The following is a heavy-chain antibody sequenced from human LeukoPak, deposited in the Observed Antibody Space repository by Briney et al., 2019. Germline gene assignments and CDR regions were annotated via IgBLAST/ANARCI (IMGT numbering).Heavy chain of an antibody. V-gene: IGHV3-23*01. Sequence: GGSLTLSCGASGFTFSNSVMSWARQAPGKGLEWVSAISDSGDNTYYAASVKGRFTISRDNPKNTLYLKMKSLRPEDTAEYYCAKGGARFSFDYWGQGTLVTVSS. CDR1: GFTFSNSV. CDR3: AKGGARFSFDY. CDR2: ISDSGDNT. J-gene: IGHJ4*02. D-gene: IGHD1-26*01.